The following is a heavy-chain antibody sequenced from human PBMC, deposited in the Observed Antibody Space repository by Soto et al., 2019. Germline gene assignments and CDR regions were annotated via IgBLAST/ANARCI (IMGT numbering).Heavy chain of an antibody. CDR3: TKSRGVAGRPLDD. CDR1: GFVFEDYA. CDR2: ITWNSDSL. Sequence: EVQLVESGGGLVQPGRSLRLSCAASGFVFEDYAMHWVRQAPGKGLEWVSSITWNSDSLAYPGSVKGRFTISRDNAKNSMYLEMDSLRPEDTALYYCTKSRGVAGRPLDDWGQGTLVTVSS. J-gene: IGHJ4*02. D-gene: IGHD6-6*01. V-gene: IGHV3-9*01.